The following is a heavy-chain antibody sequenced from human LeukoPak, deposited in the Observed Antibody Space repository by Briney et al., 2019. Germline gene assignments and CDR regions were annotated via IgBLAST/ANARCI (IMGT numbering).Heavy chain of an antibody. CDR3: ARVRRGLRLGRSPDAFDI. Sequence: PGGSLRLSCVGFGFTFSTCPMHWVRQSPGKGLEFVSSISSDGGRTYYADSMKERFTISRDNAKNSLYLQMNSLRAEDTAVYYCARVRRGLRLGRSPDAFDIWGQGTMVTVSS. CDR1: GFTFSTCP. CDR2: ISSDGGRT. D-gene: IGHD3-16*01. V-gene: IGHV3-64*04. J-gene: IGHJ3*02.